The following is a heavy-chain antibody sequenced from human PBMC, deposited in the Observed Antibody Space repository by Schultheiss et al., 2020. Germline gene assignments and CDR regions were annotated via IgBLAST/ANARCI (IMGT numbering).Heavy chain of an antibody. V-gene: IGHV4-4*02. Sequence: SETLSLTCAVSGGSISSSNWWSWVRQPPGKGLEWIGEIYHSGSTNYNPSLKSRVTISVDTSKNQFSLKLSSVTAADTAVYYCARGYSSGWYGSSFDYWGQGTLVTVSS. J-gene: IGHJ4*02. D-gene: IGHD6-19*01. CDR1: GGSISSSNW. CDR2: IYHSGST. CDR3: ARGYSSGWYGSSFDY.